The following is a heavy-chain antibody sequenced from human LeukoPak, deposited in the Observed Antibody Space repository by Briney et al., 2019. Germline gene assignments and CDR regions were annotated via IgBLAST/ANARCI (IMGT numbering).Heavy chain of an antibody. D-gene: IGHD6-19*01. V-gene: IGHV1-69*04. CDR2: IIPILGIA. Sequence: SVKVSCKASGGTFSSYAISWVRQAPGQGLEWMGRIIPILGIANYAQKFQSRVTITADKSTSTAYMELSSLRSEDTAVYYCATPGIAVAGYDAFDIWGQGTMVTVSS. CDR3: ATPGIAVAGYDAFDI. J-gene: IGHJ3*02. CDR1: GGTFSSYA.